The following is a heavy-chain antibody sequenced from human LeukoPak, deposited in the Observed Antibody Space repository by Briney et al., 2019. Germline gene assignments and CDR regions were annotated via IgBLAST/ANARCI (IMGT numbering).Heavy chain of an antibody. CDR2: SSSSGANT. Sequence: GGSLRLSCAASGFTFSEYALVWVRQAPGKGLEWVSASSSSGANTLYADAVKGRFTISRDNSKNTLYLQMDSLRAEDTAVYFCGRDPNGDYVGAFEFWGHGTMVTVSS. V-gene: IGHV3-23*01. CDR1: GFTFSEYA. J-gene: IGHJ3*01. CDR3: GRDPNGDYVGAFEF. D-gene: IGHD4-17*01.